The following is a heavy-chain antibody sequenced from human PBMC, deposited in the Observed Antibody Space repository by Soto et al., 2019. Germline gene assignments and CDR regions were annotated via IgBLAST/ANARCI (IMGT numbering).Heavy chain of an antibody. CDR1: GGIFSTYA. J-gene: IGHJ4*02. CDR2: IIPIFGTP. Sequence: QVPLVQSGAEVKKPGSSVKVSCKSSGGIFSTYAISWLRQAPGQGLEWMGGIIPIFGTPNYAQRFQGRVTITADESTTTSYMELSRLKSEDTAVYYCARDRDDYGSGNYYNRIDFWGQGTLFTVSS. D-gene: IGHD3-10*01. V-gene: IGHV1-69*01. CDR3: ARDRDDYGSGNYYNRIDF.